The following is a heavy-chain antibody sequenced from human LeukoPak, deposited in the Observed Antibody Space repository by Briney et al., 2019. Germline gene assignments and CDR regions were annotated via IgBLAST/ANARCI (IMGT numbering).Heavy chain of an antibody. CDR2: INPNSGGT. Sequence: ASVKVSCEASGYTFTGYYMHWVRQAPGQGLEWMGWINPNSGGTNYAQKFQGRVTMTRDTSISTAYMELSRLRSDDTAVYYCAREALVRGVIPPYYYYGMDVWGQGTTVTVSS. CDR3: AREALVRGVIPPYYYYGMDV. J-gene: IGHJ6*02. V-gene: IGHV1-2*02. CDR1: GYTFTGYY. D-gene: IGHD3-10*01.